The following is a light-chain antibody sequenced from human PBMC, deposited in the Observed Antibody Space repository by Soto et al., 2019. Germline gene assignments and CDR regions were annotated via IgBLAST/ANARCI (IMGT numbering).Light chain of an antibody. CDR1: QSISNH. CDR3: QQGYSSAIT. CDR2: AAS. J-gene: IGKJ5*01. V-gene: IGKV1-39*01. Sequence: IQMTQSPSSLSASVEDRVIITCRASQSISNHLNWYQQKPGKAPKLLIFAASSLQSGVPSRFSGSRSGPDFTLTVNSLQPEDFATYYCQQGYSSAITFGQGTRLEIK.